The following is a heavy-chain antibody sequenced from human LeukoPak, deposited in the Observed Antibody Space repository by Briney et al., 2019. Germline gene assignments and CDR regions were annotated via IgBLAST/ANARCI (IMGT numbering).Heavy chain of an antibody. CDR2: SNNSGGA. CDR1: SRSMSSYY. V-gene: IGHV4-59*13. J-gene: IGHJ4*02. Sequence: SQTLSLTCTVSSRSMSSYYWRWIRHPPRKGREWIGYSNNSGGANYNPSLKSRVTTSVGTSKNQLSMQLSAVTAADTAVNYCARLAVAGTALDYWGQGTLVTVSS. CDR3: ARLAVAGTALDY. D-gene: IGHD6-19*01.